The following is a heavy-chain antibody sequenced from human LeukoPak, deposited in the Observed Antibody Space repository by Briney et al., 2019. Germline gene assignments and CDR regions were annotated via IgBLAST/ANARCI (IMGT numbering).Heavy chain of an antibody. D-gene: IGHD1-26*01. V-gene: IGHV4-31*03. CDR3: ARAVSMQIWWETVFDP. CDR2: TFYTGST. J-gene: IGHJ5*02. CDR1: GGSMTSGNYY. Sequence: SETLSLTCTVSGGSMTSGNYYWTWIRQRPGRGLERIGHTFYTGSTYYNPSLKNRFSISVDTSKNQFSLNLTSVTAADTAVYFCARAVSMQIWWETVFDPWGQGTQVTVSS.